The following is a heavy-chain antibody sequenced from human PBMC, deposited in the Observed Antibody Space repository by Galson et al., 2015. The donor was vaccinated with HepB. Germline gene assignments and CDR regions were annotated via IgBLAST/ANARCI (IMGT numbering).Heavy chain of an antibody. V-gene: IGHV5-51*03. D-gene: IGHD3-3*01. J-gene: IGHJ3*02. Sequence: QSGAEVKKPGESLKISCKGSGYSFTSYWIGWVRQMPGKGLEWMGIIYPGDSDTRYSPSFQGQVTISADKSISTAYLQWSSLKASDTAMYYCARRPRFLEPPVAFDIWGQGTMVTVSS. CDR2: IYPGDSDT. CDR1: GYSFTSYW. CDR3: ARRPRFLEPPVAFDI.